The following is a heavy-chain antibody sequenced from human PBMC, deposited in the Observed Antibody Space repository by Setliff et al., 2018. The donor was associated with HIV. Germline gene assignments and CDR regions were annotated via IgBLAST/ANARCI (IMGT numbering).Heavy chain of an antibody. CDR3: ARKLRPGHGMDV. CDR1: GFTFGSQW. Sequence: GSLRLSCAASGFTFGSQWMHWVRQAPGKGLVWVSRISPDGSVINYAGSVKGRFTNSRDNAKNTLYLQMDSLRAEDTAVYYCARKLRPGHGMDVWGQGTTVTVSS. CDR2: ISPDGSVI. V-gene: IGHV3-74*01. D-gene: IGHD3-10*01. J-gene: IGHJ6*02.